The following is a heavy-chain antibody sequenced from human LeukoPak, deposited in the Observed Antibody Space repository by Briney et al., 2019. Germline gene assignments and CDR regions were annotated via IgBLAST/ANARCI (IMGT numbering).Heavy chain of an antibody. CDR1: GFSLSTRGMC. Sequence: SGPTLLNPTQTLTLTCTFPGFSLSTRGMCVSWIRQPPGKALEWLARIDWDDDKYYSTSLKTRLTISKDTSKNQVVLTMTNMDPVDTATYYCARVDVAAKFDPWGQGTLVTVSS. D-gene: IGHD2-15*01. J-gene: IGHJ5*02. CDR3: ARVDVAAKFDP. CDR2: IDWDDDK. V-gene: IGHV2-70*11.